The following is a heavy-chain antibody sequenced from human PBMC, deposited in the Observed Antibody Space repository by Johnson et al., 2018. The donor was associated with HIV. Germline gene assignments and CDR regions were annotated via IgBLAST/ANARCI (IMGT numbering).Heavy chain of an antibody. CDR2: IYSGGDT. D-gene: IGHD4-17*01. V-gene: IGHV3-66*02. Sequence: VQLVESGGGVVQPGGSLRLSCAPSTFSVSSNSMTWVRQAPGKGLEWISIIYSGGDTYYADSVKGRFTISRDNSKNTLYLQINSLRAEDTAVYYCARVSSSVTTARYGAFDIWGQGTMVTVSS. CDR1: TFSVSSNS. J-gene: IGHJ3*02. CDR3: ARVSSSVTTARYGAFDI.